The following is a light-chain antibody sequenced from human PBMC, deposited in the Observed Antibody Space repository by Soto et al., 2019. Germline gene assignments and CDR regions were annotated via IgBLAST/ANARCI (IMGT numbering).Light chain of an antibody. CDR3: QSSDTSLSEVL. V-gene: IGLV1-40*01. J-gene: IGLJ2*01. Sequence: QSVLTQPPSVSGAPGQRVTVSCTGSSSNIGVDHHVHWYQQLPGTAPKLLIYNNDNRPSGVPDRFSGSKSGTSASLAISGLQAEDEAEYYCQSSDTSLSEVLFGGGTQLTVL. CDR1: SSNIGVDHH. CDR2: NND.